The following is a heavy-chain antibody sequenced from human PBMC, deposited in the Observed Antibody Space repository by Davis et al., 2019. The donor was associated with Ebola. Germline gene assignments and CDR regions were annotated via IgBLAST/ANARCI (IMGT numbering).Heavy chain of an antibody. CDR1: GGNLSNYA. V-gene: IGHV1-3*01. Sequence: ASVKVSCKASGGNLSNYAFSWVRQATGQSLEWIGWIKGVNGKTKYSQKFQGRVTLTRDTSATIGYMQLSGLKSEDTAVYYCARDLEANIGDVGTPMFWGQGTLVSVSS. CDR3: ARDLEANIGDVGTPMF. J-gene: IGHJ4*02. CDR2: IKGVNGKT. D-gene: IGHD3-10*02.